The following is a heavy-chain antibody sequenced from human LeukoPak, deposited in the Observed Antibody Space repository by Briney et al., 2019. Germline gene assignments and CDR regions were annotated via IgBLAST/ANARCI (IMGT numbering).Heavy chain of an antibody. CDR2: IYPGDSDT. CDR1: GYSFTSYW. V-gene: IGHV5-51*01. D-gene: IGHD6-6*01. Sequence: GESPKISCKGSGYSFTSYWIGWVRQMPGKGLEWMGIIYPGDSDTRYSPSFQGQVTISVDKSISTAYLQWSSLKASDTAMYYCARRSSSSSTNNWFDPWGQGTLVTVSS. CDR3: ARRSSSSSTNNWFDP. J-gene: IGHJ5*02.